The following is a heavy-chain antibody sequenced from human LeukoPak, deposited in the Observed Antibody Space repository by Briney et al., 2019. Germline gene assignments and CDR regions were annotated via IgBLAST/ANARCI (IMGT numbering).Heavy chain of an antibody. Sequence: ASVKVSCKASGYTFTGYYMHWVRQAPGQGLEWMGWINPNSGGTNYAQKLQGRVTMTTDTSTSTAYMELRSLRSDDTAVYYCARGPYCSSTSCYIGARNWFDPWGQGALVTVSS. CDR2: INPNSGGT. CDR3: ARGPYCSSTSCYIGARNWFDP. CDR1: GYTFTGYY. D-gene: IGHD2-2*02. V-gene: IGHV1-2*02. J-gene: IGHJ5*02.